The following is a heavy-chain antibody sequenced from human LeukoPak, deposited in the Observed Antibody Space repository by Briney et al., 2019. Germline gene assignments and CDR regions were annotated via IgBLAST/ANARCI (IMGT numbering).Heavy chain of an antibody. CDR1: GFTFNSNY. V-gene: IGHV3-66*01. Sequence: GGSLRRSCAASGFTFNSNYMNWVRQAPGKGLERVSVIYSVGETYYADSMKGRFTISKDISKNKLYLQMRSLRAEDTAVYYCTRDRGSYYYDTGYWGQGTLVTVSS. J-gene: IGHJ4*02. D-gene: IGHD3-22*01. CDR2: IYSVGET. CDR3: TRDRGSYYYDTGY.